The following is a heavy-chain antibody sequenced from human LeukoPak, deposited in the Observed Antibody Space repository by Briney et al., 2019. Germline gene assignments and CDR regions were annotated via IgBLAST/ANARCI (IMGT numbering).Heavy chain of an antibody. CDR1: GFTFSRYA. J-gene: IGHJ4*02. CDR2: ISGSGDST. Sequence: GGSLRLSCAASGFTFSRYAMSWVRQAPGKGLEWVSGISGSGDSTYSADSVKGRFTISRDNSKNTLYLQMNSLGAEDTAVYYCTRASVVGVTGLPDYWGQGTLVTVSS. D-gene: IGHD3-16*01. V-gene: IGHV3-23*01. CDR3: TRASVVGVTGLPDY.